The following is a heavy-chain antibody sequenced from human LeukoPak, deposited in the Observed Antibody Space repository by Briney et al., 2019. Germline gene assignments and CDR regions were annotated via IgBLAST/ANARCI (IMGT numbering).Heavy chain of an antibody. Sequence: ASVKVSCKASGFTFTSSAMQWVRQARGQRLEWMGWIVVGSGNTNYAQKFQERVTITRDMSTSTAYMELSSLRSEDTAVYYCAAMGMTTVTTDYYYYGMDVWGQGTTDTVSS. D-gene: IGHD4-11*01. CDR3: AAMGMTTVTTDYYYYGMDV. J-gene: IGHJ6*02. CDR2: IVVGSGNT. CDR1: GFTFTSSA. V-gene: IGHV1-58*02.